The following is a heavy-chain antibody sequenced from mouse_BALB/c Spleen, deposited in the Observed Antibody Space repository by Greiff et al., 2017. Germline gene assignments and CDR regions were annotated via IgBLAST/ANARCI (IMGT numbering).Heavy chain of an antibody. Sequence: VQLQQSGAELVRPGTSVKVSCKASGYAFTNYLIEWVKQRPGQGLEWIGVINPGSGGTNYNEKFKGKATLTADKSSSTAYMQLSSLTSDDSAVYFCASRNYPFAYWGQGTLVTVSA. V-gene: IGHV1-54*01. CDR3: ASRNYPFAY. CDR1: GYAFTNYL. CDR2: INPGSGGT. D-gene: IGHD2-1*01. J-gene: IGHJ3*01.